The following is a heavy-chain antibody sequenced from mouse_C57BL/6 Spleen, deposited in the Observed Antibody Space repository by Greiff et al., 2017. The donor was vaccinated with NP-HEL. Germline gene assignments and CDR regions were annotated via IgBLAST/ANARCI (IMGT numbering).Heavy chain of an antibody. Sequence: VQLQQSGAELMKPGASVKLSCKATGYTFTGYWIEWVKQRPGHGLEWIGEILPGSGSTNYTEKFKGKATFTADTSSNTAYMQLSSLTTEDSAIYYCARMNGNYGGYFDYWGQGTTLTVSS. V-gene: IGHV1-9*01. J-gene: IGHJ2*01. CDR2: ILPGSGST. D-gene: IGHD2-1*01. CDR3: ARMNGNYGGYFDY. CDR1: GYTFTGYW.